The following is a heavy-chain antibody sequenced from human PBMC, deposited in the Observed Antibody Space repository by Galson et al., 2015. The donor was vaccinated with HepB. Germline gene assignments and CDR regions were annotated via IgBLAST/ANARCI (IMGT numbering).Heavy chain of an antibody. D-gene: IGHD5-12*01. CDR2: ISAYNGNT. J-gene: IGHJ4*02. Sequence: SVKVSCKASGYTFTSYGISWVRQAPGQGLEWMGWISAYNGNTNYAQKLQGRVTMTTDTSTSTAYMELRSLRSDDTAVYYRAREELRLSAASFDYWGQGTLVTVSS. V-gene: IGHV1-18*01. CDR3: AREELRLSAASFDY. CDR1: GYTFTSYG.